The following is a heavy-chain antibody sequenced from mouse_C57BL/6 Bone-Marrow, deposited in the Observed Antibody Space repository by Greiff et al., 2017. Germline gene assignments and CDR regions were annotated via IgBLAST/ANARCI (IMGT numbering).Heavy chain of an antibody. CDR1: GYTFTSYW. J-gene: IGHJ2*01. D-gene: IGHD4-1*01. CDR2: IGPNGGCT. V-gene: IGHV1-72*01. CDR3: TRKLGRD. Sequence: QVQLQQPGAELVKPGASVKLSCKASGYTFTSYWMHWVKQRPGRGLEWIGRIGPNGGCTKYTEKFKGKATLTVDKPYSTPYMQLSSLTSEDSAVXDCTRKLGRDWGQGTTLTVSS.